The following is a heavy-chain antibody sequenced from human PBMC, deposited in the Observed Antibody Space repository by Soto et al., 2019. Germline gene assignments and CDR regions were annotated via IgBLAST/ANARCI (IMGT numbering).Heavy chain of an antibody. V-gene: IGHV1-2*02. J-gene: IGHJ5*02. CDR2: INPNSGGT. CDR3: ATEGEMAALT. CDR1: GYTFTDYY. Sequence: QVQLVQSGAEVKKPGASVKVSCKASGYTFTDYYMHRVRQAPGQGLEWMGWINPNSGGTNYAQNFQGRVTMTRDTSISTLYMELRRLASDDTAVYYCATEGEMAALTWGQGTLVTVSS. D-gene: IGHD6-19*01.